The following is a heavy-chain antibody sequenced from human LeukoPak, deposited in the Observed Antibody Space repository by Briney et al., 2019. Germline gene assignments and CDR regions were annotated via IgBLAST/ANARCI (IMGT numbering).Heavy chain of an antibody. CDR2: IIPIFGTA. CDR1: GGTFSSYA. CDR3: ARVSYYYDSRDDY. D-gene: IGHD3-22*01. Sequence: SVKVSCKASGGTFSSYAISWVRQAPGQGLEWMGRIIPIFGTANYAQKFQGRVTITTDESTSTAYMELSSLRSEDKAVYYCARVSYYYDSRDDYWGQGTLVTVSS. V-gene: IGHV1-69*05. J-gene: IGHJ4*02.